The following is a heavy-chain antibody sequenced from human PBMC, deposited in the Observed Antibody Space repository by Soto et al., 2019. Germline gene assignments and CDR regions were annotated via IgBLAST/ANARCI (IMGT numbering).Heavy chain of an antibody. D-gene: IGHD3-9*01. Sequence: GGSLRLSCSASGFTFSEYSMHWVRQAPGKGLQYVSAISSDGDITYYADSVKGRFTISRDNSKNTLYLQMNSLRPEDTAVYYCVKVSTFYDILTGYYSTNFFDPWGQGTLVTVSS. CDR1: GFTFSEYS. CDR3: VKVSTFYDILTGYYSTNFFDP. J-gene: IGHJ5*02. CDR2: ISSDGDIT. V-gene: IGHV3-64D*06.